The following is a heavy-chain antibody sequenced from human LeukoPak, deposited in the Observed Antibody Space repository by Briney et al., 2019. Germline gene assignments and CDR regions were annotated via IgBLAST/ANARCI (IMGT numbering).Heavy chain of an antibody. CDR1: GFTFSSYA. D-gene: IGHD6-6*01. Sequence: PGGSLRLSCAASGFTFSSYAMSWVRQAPGKGLEWVSTISGRDGSTYYADPVKGRFTISRDNSKNTLYLQMNSLRAEDTAVYYCAKSGAARFDYWGQGTLVTVSS. V-gene: IGHV3-23*01. CDR3: AKSGAARFDY. J-gene: IGHJ4*02. CDR2: ISGRDGST.